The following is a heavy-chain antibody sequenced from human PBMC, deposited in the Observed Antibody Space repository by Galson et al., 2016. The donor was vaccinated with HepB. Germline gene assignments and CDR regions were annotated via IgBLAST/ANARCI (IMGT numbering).Heavy chain of an antibody. J-gene: IGHJ4*02. Sequence: SLRLSCAASGFNFDEYTMHWVRQAPGKGLEWVSLISWDGGGTYYADSVKGRFTISRDNSKNSLYLQMKSLRTEDTALYYCGKDKGATNSGPDYWGQGTLVTVSS. CDR3: GKDKGATNSGPDY. V-gene: IGHV3-43*01. D-gene: IGHD1-26*01. CDR2: ISWDGGGT. CDR1: GFNFDEYT.